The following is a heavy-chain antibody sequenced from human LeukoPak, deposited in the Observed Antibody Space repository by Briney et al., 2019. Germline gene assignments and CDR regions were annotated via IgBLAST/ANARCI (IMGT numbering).Heavy chain of an antibody. J-gene: IGHJ4*02. CDR1: GYSFTSYW. Sequence: GESLKISCKCSGYSFTSYWIGWVRQMPGKGLEGMGIIYPGDSDTRYSPSFQGQVTISVDKSISTAYLQWSSLKASDTAIYYCAKIDRRYCSRSSCYALDYWGQGTQVTVSS. D-gene: IGHD2-2*01. CDR3: AKIDRRYCSRSSCYALDY. V-gene: IGHV5-51*01. CDR2: IYPGDSDT.